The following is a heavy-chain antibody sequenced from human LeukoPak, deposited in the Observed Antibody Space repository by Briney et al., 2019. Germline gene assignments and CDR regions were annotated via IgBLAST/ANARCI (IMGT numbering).Heavy chain of an antibody. CDR3: ARDLHETYYYGSGSYLFDP. Sequence: GASVKVSCKASGYTFTGYYMHWVRQAPGQGLEWMGIINPSGGSTSYAQKFQGRVTMTRDTSTSTVYMELSSLRSEDTAVYYCARDLHETYYYGSGSYLFDPWGQGTLVTVSS. D-gene: IGHD3-10*01. CDR1: GYTFTGYY. CDR2: INPSGGST. V-gene: IGHV1-46*01. J-gene: IGHJ5*02.